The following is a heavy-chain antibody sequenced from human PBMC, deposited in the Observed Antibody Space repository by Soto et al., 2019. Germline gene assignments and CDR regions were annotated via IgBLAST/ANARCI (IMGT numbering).Heavy chain of an antibody. CDR2: INHSGST. Sequence: SSETLSLTCAVYGGSFSGYYWSWIRQPPGKGLEWIGEINHSGSTNYNPSLKSRVTISVDTSKNQFSLKLSSVTAADTAVYYCARVFGGFGELLSTPPFWGQGTLVTVSS. J-gene: IGHJ4*02. D-gene: IGHD3-10*01. V-gene: IGHV4-34*01. CDR3: ARVFGGFGELLSTPPF. CDR1: GGSFSGYY.